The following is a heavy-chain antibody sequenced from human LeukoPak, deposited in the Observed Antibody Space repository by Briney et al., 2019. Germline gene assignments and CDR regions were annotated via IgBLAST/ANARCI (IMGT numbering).Heavy chain of an antibody. CDR3: ARHGWYYFDY. D-gene: IGHD6-19*01. V-gene: IGHV4-59*08. Sequence: SETLSLTCSVFTGSISSYQWSWIRQPPGKALEWIGYVHYSGSTNYNPSLKGRVSMSVDTSKNQFSLKLISVTAADTAVYYCARHGWYYFDYWGQGTLVTVSS. CDR2: VHYSGST. CDR1: TGSISSYQ. J-gene: IGHJ4*02.